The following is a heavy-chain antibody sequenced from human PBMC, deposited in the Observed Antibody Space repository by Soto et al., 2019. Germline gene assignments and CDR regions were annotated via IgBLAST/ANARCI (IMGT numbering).Heavy chain of an antibody. J-gene: IGHJ4*02. V-gene: IGHV1-18*04. D-gene: IGHD6-25*01. CDR3: ARARRYSRRQRGGNRLYYFDY. Sequence: QVQLVQSGAEVKKPGASVKVSCKASGYTFTSYGISWVRQAPGQGLEWMGWISAYNGNTNYAQKLQGRVTMTTDTSTSTAYMELRSLRSDDTAVYYCARARRYSRRQRGGNRLYYFDYWGQGTLVTVSS. CDR1: GYTFTSYG. CDR2: ISAYNGNT.